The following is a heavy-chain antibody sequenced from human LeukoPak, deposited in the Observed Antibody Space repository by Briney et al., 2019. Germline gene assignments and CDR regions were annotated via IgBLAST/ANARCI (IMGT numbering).Heavy chain of an antibody. CDR3: ARDSSGYYRGYFQH. CDR2: IKQDGSEK. Sequence: PGGSLRLSCAASGFTFSDYSMNWVRQAPGKGLEWVANIKQDGSEKYYVDSVKGRFTISRDNAKNSLYLQMNSLRVEDTAVYYCARDSSGYYRGYFQHWGQGTLVTVSS. CDR1: GFTFSDYS. V-gene: IGHV3-7*01. J-gene: IGHJ1*01. D-gene: IGHD3-22*01.